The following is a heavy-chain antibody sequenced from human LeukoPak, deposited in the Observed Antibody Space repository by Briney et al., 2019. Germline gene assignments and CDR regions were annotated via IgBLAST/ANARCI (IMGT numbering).Heavy chain of an antibody. J-gene: IGHJ5*02. D-gene: IGHD6-13*01. CDR2: IIPILGIA. CDR1: GGTFSSYA. V-gene: IGHV1-69*04. Sequence: GASVKVSCKASGGTFSSYAISWVRQAPGQGLEWMGRIIPILGIANYAQKFQGRVTITADKSTSTAYMELSSLRSEDTAAYYCASTGYSSSWLRFDPWGQGTLVTVSS. CDR3: ASTGYSSSWLRFDP.